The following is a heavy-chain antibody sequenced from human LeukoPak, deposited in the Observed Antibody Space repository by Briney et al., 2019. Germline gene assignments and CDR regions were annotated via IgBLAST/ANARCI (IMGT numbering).Heavy chain of an antibody. CDR3: ARAGDYFDY. Sequence: HPGGSLRLSCAASGFTFSSYGMHWVRQAPGKGLEWVAVIWYDGSNKYYADSVKGRFTISRDNSKNTLYLQMNSLRAEDTAVYYCARAGDYFDYWAREPWSPSPQ. CDR1: GFTFSSYG. CDR2: IWYDGSNK. D-gene: IGHD1-26*01. V-gene: IGHV3-30*19. J-gene: IGHJ4*02.